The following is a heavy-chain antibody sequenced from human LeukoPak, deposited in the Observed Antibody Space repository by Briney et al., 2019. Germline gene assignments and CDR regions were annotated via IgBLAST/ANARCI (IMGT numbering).Heavy chain of an antibody. CDR1: GGSISSSSYY. J-gene: IGHJ5*02. Sequence: SETLSLTCTVSGGSISSSSYYWGWIRQPPGKGLEWIGSIYYSGSTYYNPSLKSRVTISVDTSKNQFSLKLSSVTAADTAVYYCARAPGIAVAGWFDPWGQGTLATVSS. CDR3: ARAPGIAVAGWFDP. D-gene: IGHD6-19*01. V-gene: IGHV4-39*07. CDR2: IYYSGST.